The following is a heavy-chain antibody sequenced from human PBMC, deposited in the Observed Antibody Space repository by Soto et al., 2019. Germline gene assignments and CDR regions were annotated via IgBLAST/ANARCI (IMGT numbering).Heavy chain of an antibody. CDR2: ISGSGGST. Sequence: GGSLRLSCAASGFTFSSYAMSWVRQAPGKGLEWVSAISGSGGSTYYADSVKGRFTISRDNSKNTLYLQMNSLRAEDTAVYYCAKVMGELYYYGMDVWGQGTTVTVSS. J-gene: IGHJ6*02. CDR3: AKVMGELYYYGMDV. D-gene: IGHD1-26*01. CDR1: GFTFSSYA. V-gene: IGHV3-23*01.